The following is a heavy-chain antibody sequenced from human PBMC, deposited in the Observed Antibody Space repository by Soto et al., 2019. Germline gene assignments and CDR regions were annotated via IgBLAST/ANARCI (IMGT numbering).Heavy chain of an antibody. Sequence: SETLSLTCTVSGDSISSDYWSWIRQPPGKGLEWIGHIYYSGSTNYNPSLKSRVTISVDTSKNQFSLKLSSVTAADTAVYYCARTLYSSYSYDGDYWGQGTLVTVSS. CDR2: IYYSGST. V-gene: IGHV4-59*01. D-gene: IGHD6-6*01. J-gene: IGHJ4*02. CDR3: ARTLYSSYSYDGDY. CDR1: GDSISSDY.